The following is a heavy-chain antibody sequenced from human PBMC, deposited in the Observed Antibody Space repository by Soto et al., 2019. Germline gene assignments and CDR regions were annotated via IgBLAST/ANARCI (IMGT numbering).Heavy chain of an antibody. V-gene: IGHV4-31*03. CDR1: GASISSGTYY. D-gene: IGHD4-17*01. CDR3: ARDRHGDEIDY. Sequence: QVQLQESGPGLVKPSQTLSLTCTVSGASISSGTYYWTWIRQHPGKGLEWIGYIYYSGSTYYNPSLRSRLTLPVDTSTNHSSLQLSSVTAADTAVYFCARDRHGDEIDYWGQGTLVTVSS. J-gene: IGHJ4*02. CDR2: IYYSGST.